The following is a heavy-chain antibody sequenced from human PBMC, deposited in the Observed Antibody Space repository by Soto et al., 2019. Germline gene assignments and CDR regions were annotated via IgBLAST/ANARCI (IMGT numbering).Heavy chain of an antibody. Sequence: SETLSLTCAVYGGSFSGYYWSWIRQPPGKGLEWIGEINHSGSTNYNPSLKSRVTISVDTSKNQFSLKLSSVTAADTAVYYCARGIQLWGTGYYYYYGMDVWGQWTTV. CDR1: GGSFSGYY. D-gene: IGHD5-18*01. V-gene: IGHV4-34*01. CDR3: ARGIQLWGTGYYYYYGMDV. J-gene: IGHJ6*02. CDR2: INHSGST.